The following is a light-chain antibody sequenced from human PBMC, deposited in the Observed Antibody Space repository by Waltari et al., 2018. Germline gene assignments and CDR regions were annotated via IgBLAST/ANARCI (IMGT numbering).Light chain of an antibody. Sequence: EILMTQSPGTLSVSPGERASLPCRSSERISSSYLAWYQQKGGQPPRLLIYFTSTRAACVPARFSGSGSGTEFTLTISSLQSEDFAVYYCQQYNTWPYTFGQGTKIEIK. CDR2: FTS. CDR1: ERISSSY. J-gene: IGKJ2*01. V-gene: IGKV3-15*01. CDR3: QQYNTWPYT.